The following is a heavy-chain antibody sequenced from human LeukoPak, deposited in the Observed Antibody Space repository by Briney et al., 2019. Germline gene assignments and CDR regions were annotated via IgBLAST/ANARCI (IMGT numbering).Heavy chain of an antibody. J-gene: IGHJ4*02. CDR1: GFTFSSYG. CDR2: INTDGSST. D-gene: IGHD4-23*01. V-gene: IGHV3-74*01. CDR3: ASFRDYRGYFDY. Sequence: PGGSLRLSCAASGFTFSSYGMHWVRQAPGKGLVWVSRINTDGSSTSYADSVKGRFTISRDNAKNSLYLQMNSLRAEDTAVYYCASFRDYRGYFDYWGQGTLVTVSS.